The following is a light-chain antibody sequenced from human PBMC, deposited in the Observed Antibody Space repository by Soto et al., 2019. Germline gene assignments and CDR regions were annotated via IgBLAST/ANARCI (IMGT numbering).Light chain of an antibody. CDR1: SSDVGSYNL. CDR2: EVS. Sequence: QSVLTQPASVSGSPGQSITISCTGTSSDVGSYNLVSWYQQHPGKAPKLMIYEVSKRPSGVSNRFSGSKSGNTASLTISGLRAEDEADYYCCSYAGSSTSPYVFGTGTKLTVL. CDR3: CSYAGSSTSPYV. V-gene: IGLV2-23*02. J-gene: IGLJ1*01.